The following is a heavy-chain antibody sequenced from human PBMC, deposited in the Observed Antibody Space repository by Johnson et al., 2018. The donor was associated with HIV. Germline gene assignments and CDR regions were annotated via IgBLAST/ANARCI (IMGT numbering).Heavy chain of an antibody. CDR1: GFTFRSYA. V-gene: IGHV3-30*04. Sequence: QVQLVESGGGVVQPGRSLRLSCAASGFTFRSYAMHWVRQAPGQRLEWVSVLSYDGSTKYYADSVKGRFTISRDDSKNTLYLQMNSLKTEDTAVYYCTTDLASDAFDIWGQGTMVTVSS. J-gene: IGHJ3*02. CDR2: LSYDGSTK. CDR3: TTDLASDAFDI.